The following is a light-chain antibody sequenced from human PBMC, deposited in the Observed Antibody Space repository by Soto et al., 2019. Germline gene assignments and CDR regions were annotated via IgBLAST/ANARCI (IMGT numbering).Light chain of an antibody. CDR1: QSISSY. Sequence: DIQMTQSPSSLSASVGDRVTITCRASQSISSYLIWYQQKPGEAPKLLIFAASSLQSRVPSRFIGSGSGTDFSLTISSLQAEDFSTFYCQQSYSTLSYTFGQGTKLEIK. J-gene: IGKJ2*01. CDR2: AAS. V-gene: IGKV1-39*01. CDR3: QQSYSTLSYT.